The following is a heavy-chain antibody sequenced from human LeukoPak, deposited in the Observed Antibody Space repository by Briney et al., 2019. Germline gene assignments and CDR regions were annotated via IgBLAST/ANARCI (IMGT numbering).Heavy chain of an antibody. CDR2: INHSGST. V-gene: IGHV4-34*01. CDR3: APEADLREP. J-gene: IGHJ5*02. CDR1: GGSFSGYY. D-gene: IGHD1-14*01. Sequence: ASETLSLTCAVYGGSFSGYYWSWIRQPPGKGLEWIGEINHSGSTNYNPSLKSRVTISVDTSKNQFSLKLSSVTAADTAVYCCAPEADLREPWGQGTLVTVSS.